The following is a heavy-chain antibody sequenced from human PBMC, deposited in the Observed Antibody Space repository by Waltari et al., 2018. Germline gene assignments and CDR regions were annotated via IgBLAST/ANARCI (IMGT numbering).Heavy chain of an antibody. V-gene: IGHV4-30-2*01. J-gene: IGHJ4*02. CDR2: IYHSGST. D-gene: IGHD6-6*01. CDR1: GGSISSGGYS. Sequence: QLQLQESGSGLVKPSQTLSLTCAVSGGSISSGGYSWSWIRQPPGKGLEWIRYIYHSGSTYYNPSLKSRVTISVDRSKNQFSLKLSSVTAADTAVYYCARVYSSSSPYFDYWGQGTLVTVSS. CDR3: ARVYSSSSPYFDY.